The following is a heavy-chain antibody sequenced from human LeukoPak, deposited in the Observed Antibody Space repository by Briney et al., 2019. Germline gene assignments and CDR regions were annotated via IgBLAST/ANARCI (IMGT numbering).Heavy chain of an antibody. D-gene: IGHD6-13*01. CDR2: IKQDGSEK. J-gene: IGHJ4*02. CDR3: ARGVSWTFDN. V-gene: IGHV3-7*04. Sequence: PGGSLRLSCAASGFTFSTYWMSWVRQAPGKGLEWVANIKQDGSEKYYVDSVKGRFAVSRDNAENSLSLQMNILRVEDTAVYYCARGVSWTFDNWGRGALVTVSS. CDR1: GFTFSTYW.